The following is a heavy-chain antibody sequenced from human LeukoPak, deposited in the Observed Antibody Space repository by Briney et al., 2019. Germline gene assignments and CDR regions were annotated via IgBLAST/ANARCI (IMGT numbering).Heavy chain of an antibody. CDR3: ARGSSGPYYYMDV. CDR2: INHSGST. Sequence: PSETLSLTCAVYGGSFSGYYWSWIRQPPGKGLEWIGEINHSGSTNYNPSLKSRVTISVDTSKNQFSLELSSVTAADTAVYYCARGSSGPYYYMDVWGKGTTVTVSS. CDR1: GGSFSGYY. V-gene: IGHV4-34*01. D-gene: IGHD6-19*01. J-gene: IGHJ6*03.